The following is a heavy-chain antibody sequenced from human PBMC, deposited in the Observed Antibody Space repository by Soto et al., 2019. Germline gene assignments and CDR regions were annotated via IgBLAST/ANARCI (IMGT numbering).Heavy chain of an antibody. D-gene: IGHD6-13*01. CDR3: ARDVRYSSSWARAGYAFDI. J-gene: IGHJ3*02. Sequence: SVKVSCKASGGTFSSYTISWVRQAPGQGLEWMGRIIPILGIANYAQKFQGRVTITADKSTSTAYMELSSLRSEDTAVYYCARDVRYSSSWARAGYAFDIWGQGTMVTVSS. CDR1: GGTFSSYT. CDR2: IIPILGIA. V-gene: IGHV1-69*04.